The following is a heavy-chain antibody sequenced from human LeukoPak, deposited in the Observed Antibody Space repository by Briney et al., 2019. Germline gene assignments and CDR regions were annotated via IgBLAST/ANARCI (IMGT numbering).Heavy chain of an antibody. D-gene: IGHD2-21*02. V-gene: IGHV1-18*01. J-gene: IGHJ6*03. CDR3: ARCGVVVTAIHYYYYMDV. CDR1: GYTFTSYG. Sequence: ASVKVSCKASGYTFTSYGISWVRQAPGQGLEWMGWISAYNGNTNYAQKLQGRVTMTTDTSTSTAYMELRSLRSEDTAVYYCARCGVVVTAIHYYYYMDVWGKGTTVTVSS. CDR2: ISAYNGNT.